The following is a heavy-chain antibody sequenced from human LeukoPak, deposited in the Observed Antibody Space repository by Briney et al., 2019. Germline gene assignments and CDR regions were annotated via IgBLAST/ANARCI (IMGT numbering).Heavy chain of an antibody. CDR1: GFTFSSYG. V-gene: IGHV3-30*18. Sequence: PGGSLRLSCAASGFTFSSYGMHWVRQAPGKGLEWVAVISYDGSNKYYADSVKGRFTISRDNSKNTLYLQMNSLRAEDTAVYYCAKEGDYYDSSGYYQDIWGRGTMVTVSS. CDR2: ISYDGSNK. CDR3: AKEGDYYDSSGYYQDI. J-gene: IGHJ3*02. D-gene: IGHD3-22*01.